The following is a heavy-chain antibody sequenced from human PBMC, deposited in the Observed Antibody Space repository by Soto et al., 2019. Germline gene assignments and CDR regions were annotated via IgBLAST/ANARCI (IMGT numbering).Heavy chain of an antibody. CDR2: VYATGTT. Sequence: PSETLSLTCNVSGGSISKFYWAWIRKTAGNGLEWMGRVYATGTTDYNPSLRSRVAMSVDISKKTFSLRLRSVTGADSGVYYCVRDGSKSLRDWFDPCGQGILLSVSS. CDR3: VRDGSKSLRDWFDP. V-gene: IGHV4-4*07. CDR1: GGSISKFY. J-gene: IGHJ5*02.